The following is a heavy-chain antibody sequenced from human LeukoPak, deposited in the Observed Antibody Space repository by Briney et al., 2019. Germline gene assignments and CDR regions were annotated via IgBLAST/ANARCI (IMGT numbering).Heavy chain of an antibody. CDR2: IYSNGDT. D-gene: IGHD3-10*01. CDR1: GGSISSSNYY. CDR3: ARQGLGVSAGVADS. J-gene: IGHJ4*02. V-gene: IGHV4-61*05. Sequence: SETLSLTCTVSGGSISSSNYYWGWIRQSPGKGLGWIGYIYSNGDTNYNPSLKSRLTMSLDTSKNQFSLKLYSVTAADTAVYYCARQGLGVSAGVADSWGQGTLVTVSS.